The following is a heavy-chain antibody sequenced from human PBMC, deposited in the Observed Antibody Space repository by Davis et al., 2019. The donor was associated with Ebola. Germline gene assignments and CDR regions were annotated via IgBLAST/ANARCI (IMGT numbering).Heavy chain of an antibody. CDR3: ARLGYSGSLYLLDY. D-gene: IGHD1-26*01. CDR1: GYNFTVYY. V-gene: IGHV1-2*02. J-gene: IGHJ4*02. Sequence: ASVKVSCKASGYNFTVYYIHWVRQAPGQGLEWMGWINPNSGGTNYAQKFQGRVTMTRDTSITTAYMELRRLRSGDTAVYYCARLGYSGSLYLLDYWGQGTLVTVSS. CDR2: INPNSGGT.